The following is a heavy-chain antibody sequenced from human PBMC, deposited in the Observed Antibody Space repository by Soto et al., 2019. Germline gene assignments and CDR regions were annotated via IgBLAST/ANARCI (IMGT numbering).Heavy chain of an antibody. D-gene: IGHD4-17*01. Sequence: QVQLEESGGGVVQPGRYLRLFCAASGFTFNTYSMHWVRQPPGKGLEWLAAIWYDGTQKYYADSVKGRFIISRDNSKKTLYLEMNSLRAEDTAVYYCARAGGTTVTGLWHFDSWGQGTLVTVSS. J-gene: IGHJ4*02. V-gene: IGHV3-33*01. CDR2: IWYDGTQK. CDR1: GFTFNTYS. CDR3: ARAGGTTVTGLWHFDS.